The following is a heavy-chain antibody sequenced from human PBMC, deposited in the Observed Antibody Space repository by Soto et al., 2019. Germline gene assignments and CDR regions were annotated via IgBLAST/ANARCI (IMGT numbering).Heavy chain of an antibody. D-gene: IGHD3-22*01. Sequence: GGSLRLSCAASGFTFRNYGMNWVRQAPGKGLEWVSYIGIGSSTKYYADSVKGRFTISRDNAKNSLYLQMNSLRAEDTAVYYCARDQLYFNDISGRPLNAFDVWGQGTMVTVSS. CDR1: GFTFRNYG. CDR2: IGIGSSTK. V-gene: IGHV3-48*01. J-gene: IGHJ3*01. CDR3: ARDQLYFNDISGRPLNAFDV.